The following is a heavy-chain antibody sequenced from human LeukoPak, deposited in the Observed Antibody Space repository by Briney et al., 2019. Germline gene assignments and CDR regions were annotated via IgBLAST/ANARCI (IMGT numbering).Heavy chain of an antibody. CDR1: GGTFSSYT. Sequence: SCKASGGTFSSYTISWVRQAAGKGLEWLGRVYATGNTNYNPSLWSRLSISIDTSRNQFSLRLSSVTAADTAIYYCARDRSYYSDTGADYWGQGIMVIVSS. CDR2: VYATGNT. CDR3: ARDRSYYSDTGADY. J-gene: IGHJ4*02. D-gene: IGHD3-22*01. V-gene: IGHV4-4*07.